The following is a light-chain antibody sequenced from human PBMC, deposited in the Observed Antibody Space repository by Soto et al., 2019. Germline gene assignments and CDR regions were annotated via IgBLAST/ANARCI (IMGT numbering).Light chain of an antibody. J-gene: IGKJ1*01. CDR1: QSTSTW. CDR3: QQYITYHYA. CDR2: EAS. Sequence: DIQMTQSPSTLSASVGDRVTITCRASQSTSTWLAWYQQRPGKTPKLLISEASKLESGVPSRFSGSGSGTEFTLTISSLQPDDFATYYCQQYITYHYAFGQGTKVEIK. V-gene: IGKV1-5*03.